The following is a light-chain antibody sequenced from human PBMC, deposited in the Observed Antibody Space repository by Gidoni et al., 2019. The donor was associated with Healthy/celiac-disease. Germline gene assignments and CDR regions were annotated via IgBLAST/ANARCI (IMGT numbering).Light chain of an antibody. Sequence: IVMTQSPATLSVSPGERATLSCRASQSVSSNLPWYQQKPGQAPRLLIYGASTRAPGIPARFSGSGSGTEFTLTISSLQSEDFAVYYCQQYNNWPPWTFGQGTKVEIK. V-gene: IGKV3-15*01. CDR2: GAS. CDR1: QSVSSN. CDR3: QQYNNWPPWT. J-gene: IGKJ1*01.